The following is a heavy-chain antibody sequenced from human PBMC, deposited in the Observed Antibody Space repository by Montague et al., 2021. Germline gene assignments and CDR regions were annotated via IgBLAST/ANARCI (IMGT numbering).Heavy chain of an antibody. D-gene: IGHD2-15*01. CDR3: ARGPSAVGGSLPRDY. J-gene: IGHJ4*02. Sequence: SLILSCAASGFTFSSYAMHWVRQAPGKGLEWVAVIWYDGSNKYYADSVKGRFTISRDNSKKTLFVQMNSLRAEDTAVYYCARGPSAVGGSLPRDYWGQGTLVTVSS. CDR1: GFTFSSYA. V-gene: IGHV3-33*01. CDR2: IWYDGSNK.